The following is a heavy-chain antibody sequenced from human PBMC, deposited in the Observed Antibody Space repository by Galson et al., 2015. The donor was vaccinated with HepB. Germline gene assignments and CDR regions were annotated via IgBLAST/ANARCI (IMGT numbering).Heavy chain of an antibody. D-gene: IGHD5-24*01. CDR1: GYTFIGYA. J-gene: IGHJ3*02. Sequence: SVKVSCKASGYTFIGYAVHWVRQAPGQRLEWMGWINAGNGNTKYSEKFQGRITITRKTSASTAYMELSSLRSEDTAVYYCARPKRWLPNPPDAFDIWGQGTMVIVTS. V-gene: IGHV1-3*01. CDR2: INAGNGNT. CDR3: ARPKRWLPNPPDAFDI.